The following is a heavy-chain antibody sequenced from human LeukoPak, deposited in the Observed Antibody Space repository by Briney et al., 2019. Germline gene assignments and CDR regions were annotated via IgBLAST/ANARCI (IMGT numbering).Heavy chain of an antibody. CDR3: AHSFGVRTPYYYYYYGDV. V-gene: IGHV2-5*02. CDR1: GFSLSTTRGG. Sequence: SGPTLAKPPQTLTLTFTFSGFSLSTTRGGGCWVRQPPVKDLERLAPLYSDDDKRYSPSLKSRLTITKDTSKNQVVLTMTNMDPVDTATYYCAHSFGVRTPYYYYYYGDVWGKGTTVTVSS. CDR2: LYSDDDK. D-gene: IGHD3-10*01. J-gene: IGHJ6*03.